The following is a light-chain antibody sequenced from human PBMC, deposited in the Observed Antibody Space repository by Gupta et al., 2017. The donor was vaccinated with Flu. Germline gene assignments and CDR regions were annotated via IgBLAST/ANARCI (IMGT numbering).Light chain of an antibody. CDR2: KGS. CDR1: ERLGYIDGNTY. J-gene: IGKJ1*01. V-gene: IGKV2-30*01. CDR3: KRGVKWPWT. Sequence: DVVMTQSPLSLNVTLGQSASISCTSSERLGYIDGNTYLHCFQQRPGHSPRRLIHKGSNRDSGVPDRFSGSASGTDFTLKISIVDADDVGVYYCKRGVKWPWTFGPGTKVEI.